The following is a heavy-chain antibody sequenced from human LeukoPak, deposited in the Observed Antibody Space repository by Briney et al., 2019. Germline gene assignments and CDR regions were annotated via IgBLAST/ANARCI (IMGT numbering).Heavy chain of an antibody. J-gene: IGHJ4*02. Sequence: RSGGSLRLSCAASGFTLSNYDMNWVRQAPGKGLEWVSYISSSGSTKYYADAVKGRFTVSRDNAKNSLYLQMNTLRDEDTALYYCAREGDDSSLGPNYFDYWGQGTLVTVSS. CDR3: AREGDDSSLGPNYFDY. V-gene: IGHV3-48*02. CDR1: GFTLSNYD. CDR2: ISSSGSTK. D-gene: IGHD5-24*01.